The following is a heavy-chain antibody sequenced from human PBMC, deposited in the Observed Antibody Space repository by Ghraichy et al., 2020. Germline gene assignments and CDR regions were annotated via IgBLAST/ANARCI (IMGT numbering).Heavy chain of an antibody. CDR2: ISYDGSIK. D-gene: IGHD6-13*01. CDR3: ARKAGIAAAGRWVDY. V-gene: IGHV3-30-3*01. J-gene: IGHJ4*02. Sequence: GGSLRLSCAASGFTFTSYPMHWVRQAPGRGLEWVAVISYDGSIKYYADSVKGRFTISRDNSKNTLYLQMNSLRAEDTAVYYCARKAGIAAAGRWVDYWGQGPLVTVSS. CDR1: GFTFTSYP.